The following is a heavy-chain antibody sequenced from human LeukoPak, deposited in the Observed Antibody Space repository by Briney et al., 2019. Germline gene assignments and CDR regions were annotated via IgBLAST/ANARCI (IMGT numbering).Heavy chain of an antibody. D-gene: IGHD6-13*01. Sequence: SETLSLTCTVSGGSISSSSYYWGWIRQPPGKGLEWIGSNYYSGSTYYNPSLKSRVTISVDTSKNQFSLKLSSVTAADTAVYYCARGIAAAEGFDYWGQGTLVTVSS. V-gene: IGHV4-39*07. CDR2: NYYSGST. J-gene: IGHJ4*02. CDR3: ARGIAAAEGFDY. CDR1: GGSISSSSYY.